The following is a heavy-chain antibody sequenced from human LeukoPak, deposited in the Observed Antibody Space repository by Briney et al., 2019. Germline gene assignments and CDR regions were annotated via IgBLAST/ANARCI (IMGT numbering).Heavy chain of an antibody. CDR2: ISYDGTNK. CDR3: AKRGDCSSISCSTYGIDY. V-gene: IGHV3-30*18. D-gene: IGHD2-2*02. Sequence: PGGSLRLSCAASGFTFSSYGMHWVRQAPGKGLEWVAVISYDGTNKYYVGSVKGRFTISRDNSKNTLYLQMNSLRAEDTAVYYCAKRGDCSSISCSTYGIDYWGQGTLVTVSS. CDR1: GFTFSSYG. J-gene: IGHJ4*02.